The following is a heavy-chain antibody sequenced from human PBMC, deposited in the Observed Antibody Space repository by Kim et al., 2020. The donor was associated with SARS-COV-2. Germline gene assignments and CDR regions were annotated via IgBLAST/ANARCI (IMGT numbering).Heavy chain of an antibody. Sequence: ASVKVSCKASGYTFTGYYMHWVRQAPGQGLEWMGWINPNSGGTNYAQKFQGRVTMTRDTSISTAYMELSRLRSDDTAVYYCARASSVFATMIPGVWGQGTLVTVSS. V-gene: IGHV1-2*02. D-gene: IGHD3-22*01. CDR1: GYTFTGYY. CDR2: INPNSGGT. J-gene: IGHJ4*02. CDR3: ARASSVFATMIPGV.